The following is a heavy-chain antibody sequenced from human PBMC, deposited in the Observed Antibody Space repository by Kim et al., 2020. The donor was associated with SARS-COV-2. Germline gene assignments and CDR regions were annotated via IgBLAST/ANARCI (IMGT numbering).Heavy chain of an antibody. CDR2: INPGNGDT. CDR1: GYSFISYA. CDR3: ARSGAPTNPDWFFDV. Sequence: ASVKVSCKASGYSFISYAVHWVRQAPGQSLEWMGWINPGNGDTRYSEKFQDRVIVTGDTSASTVFMELSSLRFEDTAVYFCARSGAPTNPDWFFDVWGRGTLVTVSS. D-gene: IGHD3-10*01. J-gene: IGHJ2*01. V-gene: IGHV1-3*01.